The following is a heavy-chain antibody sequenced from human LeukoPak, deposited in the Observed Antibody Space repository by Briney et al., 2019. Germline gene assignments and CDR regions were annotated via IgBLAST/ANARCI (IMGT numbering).Heavy chain of an antibody. Sequence: SETLSLTCTVSGGSISSSSYYWGWIRQPPGKGLEWIGSIYYSGSTYYNPSLKSRVTISVDTSKNQFSLKLSSVTAADTAVYYCARNGLYYDILTGYYKLKGPYYYYYYMDVWGKGTTVTISS. J-gene: IGHJ6*03. D-gene: IGHD3-9*01. CDR3: ARNGLYYDILTGYYKLKGPYYYYYYMDV. V-gene: IGHV4-39*07. CDR1: GGSISSSSYY. CDR2: IYYSGST.